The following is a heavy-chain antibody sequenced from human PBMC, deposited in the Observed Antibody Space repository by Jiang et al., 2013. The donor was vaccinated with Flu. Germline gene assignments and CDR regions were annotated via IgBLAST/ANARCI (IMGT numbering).Heavy chain of an antibody. CDR3: ARISGYSSSWSLYYFDY. V-gene: IGHV1-2*04. D-gene: IGHD6-13*01. CDR2: INPNSGGT. CDR1: GYTFTGYY. Sequence: GAEVKKPGASVKVSCTASGYTFTGYYIHWVRQAPGQGLEWMGWINPNSGGTKYEQKFQGWVTMTRDTSTSTAYLELSRLRSDDTALYYCARISGYSSSWSLYYFDYWGQGTLGHRLL. J-gene: IGHJ4*02.